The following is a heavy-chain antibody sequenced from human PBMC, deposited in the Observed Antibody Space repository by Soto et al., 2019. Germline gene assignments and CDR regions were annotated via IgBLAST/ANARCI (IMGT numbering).Heavy chain of an antibody. CDR3: ARPGSNYFYYYGMDV. CDR1: GGTFSSYA. CDR2: FIPIFGTA. V-gene: IGHV1-69*13. D-gene: IGHD6-25*01. J-gene: IGHJ6*02. Sequence: SVTVSCKASGGTFSSYAISWVRQAPGQGLEWMGGFIPIFGTANYAQKFQGRVTITADESTSTAYMELSSLRSEDTAVYYCARPGSNYFYYYGMDVWGQGTTVTVSS.